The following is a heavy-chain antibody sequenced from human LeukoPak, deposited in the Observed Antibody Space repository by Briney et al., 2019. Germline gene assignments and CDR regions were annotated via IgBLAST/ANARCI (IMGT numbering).Heavy chain of an antibody. J-gene: IGHJ4*02. CDR2: INGNGDYT. D-gene: IGHD5-24*01. Sequence: GGSLRLSCAASGFVFSTYAIHWVRHVPGTGLEYVSGINGNGDYTDYANSVKGRFTISRDNFKNTVYLQMGSLRAEDMAVYYCARDLFSGAEMATLDYWGQGTLVTVSS. CDR3: ARDLFSGAEMATLDY. CDR1: GFVFSTYA. V-gene: IGHV3-64*01.